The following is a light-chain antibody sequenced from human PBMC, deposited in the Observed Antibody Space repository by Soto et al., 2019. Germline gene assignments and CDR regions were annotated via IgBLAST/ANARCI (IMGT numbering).Light chain of an antibody. V-gene: IGKV1-16*02. CDR2: DAS. Sequence: DIQMTQSPSSLSASVGDRVTITCRASQDITNSLDWFQQKPGKAPKTLMYDASRLHSGVPSKFSGSGSGTDFTLTISNLQPEDFATYYCLQYKSYPRTFGQGTKVDI. CDR1: QDITNS. CDR3: LQYKSYPRT. J-gene: IGKJ1*01.